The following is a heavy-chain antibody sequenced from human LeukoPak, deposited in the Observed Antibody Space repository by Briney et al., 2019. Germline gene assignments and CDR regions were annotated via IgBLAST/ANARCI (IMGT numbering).Heavy chain of an antibody. J-gene: IGHJ6*03. CDR3: ARNNRATDDYYYYYMDV. V-gene: IGHV5-51*01. CDR2: IYPGDSDT. Sequence: GESLKISRKGSGYSFTSHWIGWVRQMPGKGLEWMGIIYPGDSDTRYSPSFQGQVTISADKSISTAYLQWSSLKASDTAMYYCARNNRATDDYYYYYMDVWGKGTTVTVSS. CDR1: GYSFTSHW. D-gene: IGHD5-12*01.